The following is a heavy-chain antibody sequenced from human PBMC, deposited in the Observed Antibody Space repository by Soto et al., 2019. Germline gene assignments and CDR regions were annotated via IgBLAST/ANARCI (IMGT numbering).Heavy chain of an antibody. D-gene: IGHD2-2*01. V-gene: IGHV4-59*01. CDR1: GGTISPYY. CDR2: IYYSGST. Sequence: SETLSLTCTVSGGTISPYYWSWVRQPPGKGLEWIGYIYYSGSTNYNPSLKSRVTISVDTSKNQFSLKLSSVTAADTAVYYCARDSTGGWFDPWGQGTLVTVSS. J-gene: IGHJ5*02. CDR3: ARDSTGGWFDP.